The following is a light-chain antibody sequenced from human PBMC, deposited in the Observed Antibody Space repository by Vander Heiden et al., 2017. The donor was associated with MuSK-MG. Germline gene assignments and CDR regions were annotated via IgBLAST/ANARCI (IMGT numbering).Light chain of an antibody. Sequence: DIQMTQYPSSLSASVGDRVTITCQASQDISNYLNWYQQKPGKAPKLLIYDASNLETGVPSRFSGSGSGTDFTFTISSLQQEDIATYYCQQYDNLPPYTFGQGTKLEIK. J-gene: IGKJ2*01. V-gene: IGKV1-33*01. CDR1: QDISNY. CDR2: DAS. CDR3: QQYDNLPPYT.